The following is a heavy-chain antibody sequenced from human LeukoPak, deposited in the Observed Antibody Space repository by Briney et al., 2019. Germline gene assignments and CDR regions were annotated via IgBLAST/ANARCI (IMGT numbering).Heavy chain of an antibody. V-gene: IGHV3-23*01. CDR3: ARDVSEQQPRRENWFDP. CDR2: ISGSGGST. J-gene: IGHJ5*02. CDR1: GFTFSSYA. Sequence: AGGSLRLSCAASGFTFSSYAMSWVRQAPGKGLEWVSAISGSGGSTYYADSVKGRFTISRDNSKNTLYLQMNSLRAEDTAVYYCARDVSEQQPRRENWFDPWGQGTLVTVSS. D-gene: IGHD6-13*01.